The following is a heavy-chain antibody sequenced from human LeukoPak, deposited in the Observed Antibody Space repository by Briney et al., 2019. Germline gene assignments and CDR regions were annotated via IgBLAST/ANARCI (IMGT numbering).Heavy chain of an antibody. V-gene: IGHV3-7*01. J-gene: IGHJ6*03. Sequence: GGSLRLSCAAFGFTFTTDWMSWVRQAPGQGLEWVANINQDGNEKYYVDSVKGRFTMSRDNAKNSLYLQMNSLRADDTAVYYCARTHSQARDYYYYMDVWGKGTTVTVSS. CDR1: GFTFTTDW. CDR3: ARTHSQARDYYYYMDV. CDR2: INQDGNEK.